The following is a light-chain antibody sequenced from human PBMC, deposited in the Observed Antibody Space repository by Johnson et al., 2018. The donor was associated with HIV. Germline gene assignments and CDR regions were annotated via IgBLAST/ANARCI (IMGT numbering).Light chain of an antibody. CDR1: SSNIGNNY. CDR2: ENN. V-gene: IGLV1-51*02. Sequence: QSVLTQSPSVSAAPGQKVSISCSGSSSNIGNNYVSWYQQLPGTAPKLLIYENNKRPSGIPDRFSGSRSGTSATLDITGLQPGDEAVYSCGTWDSSLSAYVFGTATKVTVL. J-gene: IGLJ1*01. CDR3: GTWDSSLSAYV.